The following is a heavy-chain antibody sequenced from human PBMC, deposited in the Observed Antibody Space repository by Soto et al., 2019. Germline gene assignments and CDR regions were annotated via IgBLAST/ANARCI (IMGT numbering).Heavy chain of an antibody. CDR2: ISGSDSST. CDR3: ASNRITKVYYYYGMDV. CDR1: GFTFSNYA. V-gene: IGHV3-23*01. D-gene: IGHD3-16*01. Sequence: SLRLSCVASGFTFSNYATSWVRQAPGKGLERVSTISGSDSSTYYADSVKGRFTISRDNSKNTLCLQMNSLRVEDTAVYYCASNRITKVYYYYGMDVWGQGTTVTVSS. J-gene: IGHJ6*02.